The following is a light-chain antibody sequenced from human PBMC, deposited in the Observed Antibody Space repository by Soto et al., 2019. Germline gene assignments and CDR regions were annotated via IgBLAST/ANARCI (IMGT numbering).Light chain of an antibody. CDR2: GAS. J-gene: IGKJ1*01. Sequence: VLTQSPGILSLSPGESATLSSRARQYVSSGYLAWYQQKPGQAPRLLIYGASTRAASIPDRLSGSGYETDLSLSIKILEPEDFGVYYCQVYAGSDLCTFGQGTKVQVK. CDR3: QVYAGSDLCT. CDR1: QYVSSGY. V-gene: IGKV3-20*01.